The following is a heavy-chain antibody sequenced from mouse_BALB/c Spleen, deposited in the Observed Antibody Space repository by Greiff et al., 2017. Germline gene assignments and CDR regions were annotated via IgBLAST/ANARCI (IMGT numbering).Heavy chain of an antibody. CDR1: GYTFTDYE. CDR2: IDPETGGT. J-gene: IGHJ3*01. D-gene: IGHD1-1*01. CDR3: TRGGYGSSYGFAY. V-gene: IGHV1-15*01. Sequence: QVHVKQSGAELVRPGASVTLSCKASGYTFTDYEMHWVKQTPVHGLEWIGAIDPETGGTAYNQKFKGKATLTADKSSSTAYMELRSLTSEDSAVYYWTRGGYGSSYGFAYGGQGTLGTVAA.